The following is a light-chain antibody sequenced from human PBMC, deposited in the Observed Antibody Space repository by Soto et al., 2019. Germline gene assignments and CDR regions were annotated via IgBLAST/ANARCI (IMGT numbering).Light chain of an antibody. V-gene: IGKV4-1*01. CDR1: QSVFYTPNNRNY. CDR2: WAS. CDR3: HQYTRRPYT. J-gene: IGKJ2*01. Sequence: DIVMTQSPDSLSVSLGERATINCRSSQSVFYTPNNRNYLGWYQQRPGQPPKLLIYWASLRESGVHDRFSGSGPGMDVTLTFVSLEAGDLAVYFCHQYTRRPYTSGQGTKLEIK.